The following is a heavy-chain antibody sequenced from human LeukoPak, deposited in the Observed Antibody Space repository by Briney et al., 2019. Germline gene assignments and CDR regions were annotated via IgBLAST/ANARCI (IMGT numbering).Heavy chain of an antibody. Sequence: PGGSLRLSCAASGFTFSSYWMSWVRQAPGKGLEWVANIKKDGSEKYYVDSVKGRFTISRDNAKPSLYLQMNSLRAEDTAVYYCARDLSGVTGYTYGRGIDYWRQGTLVTVSS. V-gene: IGHV3-7*01. CDR3: ARDLSGVTGYTYGRGIDY. D-gene: IGHD5-18*01. J-gene: IGHJ4*02. CDR1: GFTFSSYW. CDR2: IKKDGSEK.